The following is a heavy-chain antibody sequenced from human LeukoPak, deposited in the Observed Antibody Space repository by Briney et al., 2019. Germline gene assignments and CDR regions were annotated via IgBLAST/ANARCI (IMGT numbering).Heavy chain of an antibody. Sequence: PSETLSLTCAVYGGSFSNYYWSWIRQSPGKGLEWIGEINHSGSTYYNPSLKSRVTMSVDTSKNQLSLNLSSVTAADTAVYYCAREAATEPHYYYYMDVWGKGTTVTVSS. V-gene: IGHV4-34*01. CDR1: GGSFSNYY. D-gene: IGHD1-14*01. CDR3: AREAATEPHYYYYMDV. J-gene: IGHJ6*03. CDR2: INHSGST.